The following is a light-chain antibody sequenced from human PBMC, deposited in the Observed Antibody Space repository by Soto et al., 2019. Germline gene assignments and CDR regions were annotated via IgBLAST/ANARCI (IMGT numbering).Light chain of an antibody. Sequence: QSVLTQPPSASGTPGQGVIISCSGTSSNIGSNYVYWYRLLPGTAPKLVMFSNVMRPPGVPDRFSGAKSGTSASLAISGLRPEDEADYFCAAWDVSLSGWVFGGGTKLTVL. CDR3: AAWDVSLSGWV. V-gene: IGLV1-47*02. CDR2: SNV. CDR1: SSNIGSNY. J-gene: IGLJ3*02.